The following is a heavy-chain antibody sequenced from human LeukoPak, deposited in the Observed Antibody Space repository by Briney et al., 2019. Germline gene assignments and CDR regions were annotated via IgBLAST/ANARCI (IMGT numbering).Heavy chain of an antibody. CDR2: MNPSGDKT. D-gene: IGHD6-13*01. Sequence: GASVKVSCKASGYTFTSYEINWVRQASGQGLEWMGKMNPSGDKTICAQRFQGRLTITRNISISTAYMELNSLTSEDTAKYYCARASIAAAGNIDFWGQGSLVIVSS. CDR3: ARASIAAAGNIDF. V-gene: IGHV1-8*03. CDR1: GYTFTSYE. J-gene: IGHJ4*02.